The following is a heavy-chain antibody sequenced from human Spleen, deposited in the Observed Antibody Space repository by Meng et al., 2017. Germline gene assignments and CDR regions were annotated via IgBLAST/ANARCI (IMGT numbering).Heavy chain of an antibody. D-gene: IGHD4-11*01. CDR2: INHSGST. Sequence: QGHIQQGGAGLLKPVESLSLTGVASGGSFSDYYWSWIRQPPGKGLEWIGEINHSGSTNYNPSLESRATISVDTSQNNLSLKLSSVTAADSAVYYCARGPTTMAHDFDYWGQGTLVTVSS. CDR1: GGSFSDYY. CDR3: ARGPTTMAHDFDY. V-gene: IGHV4-34*01. J-gene: IGHJ4*02.